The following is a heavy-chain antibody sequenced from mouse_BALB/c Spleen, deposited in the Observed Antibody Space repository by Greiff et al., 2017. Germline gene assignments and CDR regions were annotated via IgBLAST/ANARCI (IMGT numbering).Heavy chain of an antibody. Sequence: EVQWVESGPSLVKPSQTLSLTCSVTGDSITSGYWNWIRKFPGNKLEYMGYISYSGSTYYNPSLKSRISITRDTSKNQYYLQLNSVTTEDTATYYCATLTPYGNYFDYWGQGTTLTVSS. D-gene: IGHD2-1*01. J-gene: IGHJ2*01. CDR3: ATLTPYGNYFDY. CDR2: ISYSGST. V-gene: IGHV3-8*02. CDR1: GDSITSGY.